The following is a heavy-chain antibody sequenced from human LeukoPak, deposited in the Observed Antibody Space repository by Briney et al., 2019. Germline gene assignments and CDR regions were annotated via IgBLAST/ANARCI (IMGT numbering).Heavy chain of an antibody. D-gene: IGHD3-3*01. J-gene: IGHJ4*02. Sequence: GGSLRLSCAASGFTFSSYAMGWVRQAPGKGLEWVSAIRGSAISTYYADSVKGRFTISRDNSKNTLYLQMNSLRAEDTAVYSCATDGGLSGVADRGFDYWGQGTLVTVSS. CDR1: GFTFSSYA. CDR2: IRGSAIST. CDR3: ATDGGLSGVADRGFDY. V-gene: IGHV3-23*01.